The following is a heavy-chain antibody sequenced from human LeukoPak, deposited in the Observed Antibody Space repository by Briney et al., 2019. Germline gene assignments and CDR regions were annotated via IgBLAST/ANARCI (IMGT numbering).Heavy chain of an antibody. Sequence: SETLSLTCTVSGGSISSSSYYWGWIRQPPGKGLEWIGTIYYNGTSFHNPSLKSRVIISEDTSKNQFSLKLNSVTAADTAVYFCARLGPGFCRDTSCQGDFWGQGILVTVSS. J-gene: IGHJ4*02. CDR1: GGSISSSSYY. V-gene: IGHV4-39*01. D-gene: IGHD2-2*03. CDR3: ARLGPGFCRDTSCQGDF. CDR2: IYYNGTS.